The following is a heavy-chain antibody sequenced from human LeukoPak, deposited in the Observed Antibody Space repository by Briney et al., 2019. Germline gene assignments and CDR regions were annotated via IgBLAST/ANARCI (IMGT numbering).Heavy chain of an antibody. CDR3: ARGITMVRGAENWFDP. CDR2: INSDGSNT. Sequence: GGSLRLSCAASGFTFSSYWMYWVRHAPGKGLERVSRINSDGSNTNYADSVKGRFTISRDNSKNTLYLQMNSLRAEDTAVYYCARGITMVRGAENWFDPWGQGTLVTVSS. CDR1: GFTFSSYW. V-gene: IGHV3-74*01. J-gene: IGHJ5*02. D-gene: IGHD3-10*01.